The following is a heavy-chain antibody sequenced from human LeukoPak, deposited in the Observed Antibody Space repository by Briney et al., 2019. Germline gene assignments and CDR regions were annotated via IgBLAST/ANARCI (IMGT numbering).Heavy chain of an antibody. D-gene: IGHD1-26*01. V-gene: IGHV4-4*02. CDR3: ARGGSYKGYFDL. CDR1: GGSISSSNW. Sequence: SGTLSLTCGVAGGSISSSNWWSWVRQPPGKGLEWIGEIYHSGSTNYNPSLKSRVTISIDKSKNQFSLKLSSVTAADTAVYYCARGGSYKGYFDLWGRGTLVTVSS. CDR2: IYHSGST. J-gene: IGHJ2*01.